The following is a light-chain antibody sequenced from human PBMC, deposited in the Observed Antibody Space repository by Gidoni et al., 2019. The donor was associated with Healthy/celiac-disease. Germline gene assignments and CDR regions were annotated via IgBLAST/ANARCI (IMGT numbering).Light chain of an antibody. CDR2: DAS. CDR3: QQYDNLPRT. Sequence: DSQMPQSPSSLSASVGDRVTINCQASEDIRNYLNWYQQKPGKPPKLLIYDASNLETGVPSRFSGSGSGTDFTFTISSLQPEDIATYYCQQYDNLPRTFXXXTRLEIK. J-gene: IGKJ5*01. CDR1: EDIRNY. V-gene: IGKV1-33*01.